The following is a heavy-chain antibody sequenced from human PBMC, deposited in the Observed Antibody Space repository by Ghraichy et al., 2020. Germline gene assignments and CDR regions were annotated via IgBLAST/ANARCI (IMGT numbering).Heavy chain of an antibody. CDR2: ISSSSSYT. D-gene: IGHD3-22*01. CDR3: ARVDRYYDSSGYYSPYPPDY. V-gene: IGHV3-11*05. J-gene: IGHJ4*02. Sequence: GGSLRLSCAASGFTFSDYYMSWIRQAPGKGLEWVSYISSSSSYTNYADSVKGRFTISRDNAKNSLYLQMNSLRAEDTAVYYCARVDRYYDSSGYYSPYPPDYWGQGTLVTVSS. CDR1: GFTFSDYY.